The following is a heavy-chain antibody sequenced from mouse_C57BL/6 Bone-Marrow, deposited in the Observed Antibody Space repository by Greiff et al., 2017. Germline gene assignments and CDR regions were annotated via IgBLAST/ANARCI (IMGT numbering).Heavy chain of an antibody. J-gene: IGHJ2*01. CDR3: ARRGTTVVVPFDY. D-gene: IGHD1-1*01. V-gene: IGHV4-1*01. Sequence: SAAGIDFSRYWMSWVRRAPGKGLEWIGEINPDSSTINYAPSLKDKFIISRDNAKNTLYLQMSKVRSEDTALYYCARRGTTVVVPFDYWGQGTTLTVSS. CDR2: INPDSSTI. CDR1: GIDFSRYW.